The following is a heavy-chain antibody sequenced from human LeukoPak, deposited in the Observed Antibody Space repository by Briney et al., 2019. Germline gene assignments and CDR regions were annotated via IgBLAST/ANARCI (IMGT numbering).Heavy chain of an antibody. J-gene: IGHJ4*02. D-gene: IGHD3-22*01. CDR1: GFTFSSYG. CDR2: IRYDGSNK. Sequence: GGSLRLSCAASGFTFSSYGMHWVRQAPGKGLEWVAFIRYDGSNKYYADSVKGRFTTSRDNSKNTLYLQMNSLRAEDTAVYYCAKGERYYDSSGVGLWGQGTLVTVSS. CDR3: AKGERYYDSSGVGL. V-gene: IGHV3-30*02.